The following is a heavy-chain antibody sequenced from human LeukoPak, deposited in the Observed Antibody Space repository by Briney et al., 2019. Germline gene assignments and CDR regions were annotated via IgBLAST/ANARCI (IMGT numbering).Heavy chain of an antibody. V-gene: IGHV4-59*12. CDR1: GGSISSYY. CDR3: ARDIAIAVALDV. D-gene: IGHD6-19*01. Sequence: SETLSLTCTVSGGSISSYYWSWIRQPPGKGLEWIGYIYNSGITYYNPSLKSRVTISVDMSKNQFSLKLSSLTAADTAVYYCARDIAIAVALDVWGQGTTVTVSS. CDR2: IYNSGIT. J-gene: IGHJ6*02.